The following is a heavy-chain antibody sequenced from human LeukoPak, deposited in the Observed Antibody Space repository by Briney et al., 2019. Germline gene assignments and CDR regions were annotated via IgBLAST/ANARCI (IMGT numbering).Heavy chain of an antibody. CDR2: ISGSGGST. CDR3: AKDRAAAGTGAFDY. D-gene: IGHD6-13*01. Sequence: GGSLRLSCAASGVTFDDYAMHWVRQAPGKGLAWVSAISGSGGSTYYADSVKGRFTISRDNSKNTLYLQMNSLRAEDTAVYYCAKDRAAAGTGAFDYWGQGTLVTVSS. V-gene: IGHV3-23*01. CDR1: GVTFDDYA. J-gene: IGHJ4*02.